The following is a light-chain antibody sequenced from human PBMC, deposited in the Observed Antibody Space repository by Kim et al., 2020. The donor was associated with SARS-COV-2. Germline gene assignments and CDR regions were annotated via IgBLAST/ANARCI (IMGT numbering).Light chain of an antibody. CDR1: QSVLYSSNNKNY. J-gene: IGKJ2*01. CDR3: QQYYSTPYT. V-gene: IGKV4-1*01. CDR2: WAS. Sequence: RATINCKSSQSVLYSSNNKNYLAWYQQKPGQPPKLLISWASTRESGVPDRFSGSGSGTDFTLTISSLQAEDVAVYYCQQYYSTPYTFGQGTKLEI.